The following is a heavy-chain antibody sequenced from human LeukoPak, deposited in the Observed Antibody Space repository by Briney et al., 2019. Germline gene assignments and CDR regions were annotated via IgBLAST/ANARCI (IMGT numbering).Heavy chain of an antibody. J-gene: IGHJ4*02. CDR3: VRVGSVSGSDYLDY. CDR2: SRNKAKSYTT. D-gene: IGHD6-19*01. V-gene: IGHV3-72*01. CDR1: GFTFSDHF. Sequence: GGSLRLSCAVSGFTFSDHFLDWVRQAPGKGLEWVGRSRNKAKSYTTEYAASVKVRFTISRDDSKNSLYLQMNSLETEDTAVYYCVRVGSVSGSDYLDYWGQGTLVTVSS.